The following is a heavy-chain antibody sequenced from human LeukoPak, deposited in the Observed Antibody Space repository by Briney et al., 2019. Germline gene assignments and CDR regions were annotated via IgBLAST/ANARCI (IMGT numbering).Heavy chain of an antibody. CDR3: ARDDTALDS. CDR1: GFTFSSYW. Sequence: PGGSLRLSCAASGFTFSSYWMSWVRQAPEKGLEWVANINQGGSEKYYVDSVKGRFTISRDNAKHSLYLQMNSLRVEDTAIYYCARDDTALDSWGQGTQVTVSS. CDR2: INQGGSEK. V-gene: IGHV3-7*01. D-gene: IGHD5-18*01. J-gene: IGHJ4*02.